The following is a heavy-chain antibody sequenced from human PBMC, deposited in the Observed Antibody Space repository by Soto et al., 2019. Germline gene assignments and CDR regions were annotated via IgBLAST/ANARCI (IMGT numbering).Heavy chain of an antibody. D-gene: IGHD4-4*01. J-gene: IGHJ5*02. Sequence: QLQLQESGPGLVKPSETLSLTCTVSGGSISSSSYYWGWIRQPPGKGLEWIGSIYYSGSTYYNPSLKSRVTISVDTSKNQFSLKLSSVTAADTAVYYCARRKPLPGLQHLVNWFDPWGQGTLVTVSS. CDR2: IYYSGST. V-gene: IGHV4-39*01. CDR3: ARRKPLPGLQHLVNWFDP. CDR1: GGSISSSSYY.